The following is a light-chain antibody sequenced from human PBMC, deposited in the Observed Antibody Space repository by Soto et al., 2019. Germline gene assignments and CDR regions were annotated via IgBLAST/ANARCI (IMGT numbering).Light chain of an antibody. V-gene: IGKV1-17*01. Sequence: DIQMTQAPSSLSASVGDIVTITCRASHGIRNDLDWYQQKPGKAPKRLIYAASSLQSGVPSRFRGRGSGTEFTLTISSLQPEDFATDYCLQHNSYPRTFGQGTKLEIK. CDR3: LQHNSYPRT. CDR1: HGIRND. J-gene: IGKJ2*01. CDR2: AAS.